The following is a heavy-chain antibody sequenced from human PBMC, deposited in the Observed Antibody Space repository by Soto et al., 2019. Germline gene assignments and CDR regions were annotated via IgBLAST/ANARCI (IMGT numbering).Heavy chain of an antibody. J-gene: IGHJ4*02. Sequence: SLRLSCAASGFTFDDYAMHWVRQAPGKGLEWVSGISWNSGSIGYADSVKGRFTISRDNAKSSRYLQMNSLRADDTALYYCAKDKVYSSSWRHFDYWGQGTLVTVSS. V-gene: IGHV3-9*01. CDR3: AKDKVYSSSWRHFDY. CDR2: ISWNSGSI. D-gene: IGHD6-13*01. CDR1: GFTFDDYA.